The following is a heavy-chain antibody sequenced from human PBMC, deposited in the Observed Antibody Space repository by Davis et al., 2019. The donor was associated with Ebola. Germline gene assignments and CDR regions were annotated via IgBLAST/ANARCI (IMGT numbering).Heavy chain of an antibody. CDR1: GGSISSHY. J-gene: IGHJ6*04. Sequence: PSETLSLTCTVSGGSISSHYWSWIRQPPGKGLEWIGYIYYSGSTYYNPSLKSRVTISVDTSKNQFSLKLSSVTAADTAVYYCARAPREGSPRYYYYYGMDVWGKGTTVTVSS. V-gene: IGHV4-59*11. CDR3: ARAPREGSPRYYYYYGMDV. D-gene: IGHD1-26*01. CDR2: IYYSGST.